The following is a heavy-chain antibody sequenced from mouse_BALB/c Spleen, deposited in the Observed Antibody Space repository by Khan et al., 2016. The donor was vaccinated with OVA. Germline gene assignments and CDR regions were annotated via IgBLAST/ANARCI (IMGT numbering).Heavy chain of an antibody. CDR3: ARLEDI. CDR1: GFSLTSYG. CDR2: IWAGGST. D-gene: IGHD1-3*01. V-gene: IGHV2-9*02. Sequence: QVQLKESGPGLVAPSQSLSITCTVSGFSLTSYGVHWVRQPPGKGLEWLGVIWAGGSTNYNSALMSRLSISKDNSKSQVFLKMTSLQTDDTDMYYCARLEDIWGQGTTLTVSS. J-gene: IGHJ2*01.